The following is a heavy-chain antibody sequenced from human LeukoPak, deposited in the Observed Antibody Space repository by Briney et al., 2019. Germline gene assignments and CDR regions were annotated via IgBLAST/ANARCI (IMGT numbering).Heavy chain of an antibody. Sequence: GGSLRLSCAASGFTFSSYAMSWVRQAPGKGLVWVSRIDPDGSSTNYADSVKGRFTISRDNAKNTPYLQLNSLRAEDTAVYYCAREDYSNYAPYFDYWGQGTLVTVSS. V-gene: IGHV3-74*01. CDR3: AREDYSNYAPYFDY. CDR2: IDPDGSST. J-gene: IGHJ4*02. CDR1: GFTFSSYA. D-gene: IGHD4-4*01.